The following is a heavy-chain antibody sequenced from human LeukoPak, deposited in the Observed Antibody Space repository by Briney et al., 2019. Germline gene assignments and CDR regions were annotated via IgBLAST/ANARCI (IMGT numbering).Heavy chain of an antibody. CDR1: GFTVSSNY. V-gene: IGHV3-53*01. Sequence: GGSLRLSCAASGFTVSSNYMNWVRQAPGKGLEWVSVIYRDGSIYYAESVKGRFIISRDTSRNTLYLQMNTLRAEDTAVYYCARESSGYYFDYWGQGTLVTVSS. CDR3: ARESSGYYFDY. J-gene: IGHJ4*02. D-gene: IGHD6-25*01. CDR2: IYRDGSI.